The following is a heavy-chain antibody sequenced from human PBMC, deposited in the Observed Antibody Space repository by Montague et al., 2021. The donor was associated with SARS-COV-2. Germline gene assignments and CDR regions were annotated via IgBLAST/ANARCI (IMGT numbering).Heavy chain of an antibody. J-gene: IGHJ6*02. V-gene: IGHV4-59*01. D-gene: IGHD5-18*01. CDR3: ASQEVDTAMDRNYYYYGMDV. CDR1: GGSISSYY. Sequence: SETLSLTCTVSGGSISSYYWSWIRQPPGKGLEWIGYIYYSGSTNYNPSLKSRVTISVDKSKNQFSLKLSSVTAADTAVYYCASQEVDTAMDRNYYYYGMDVWGQGTTVTVSS. CDR2: IYYSGST.